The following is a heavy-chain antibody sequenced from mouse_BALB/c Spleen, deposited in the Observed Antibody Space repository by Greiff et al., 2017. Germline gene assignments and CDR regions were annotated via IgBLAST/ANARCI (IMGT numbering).Heavy chain of an antibody. D-gene: IGHD2-4*01. Sequence: EVKLMESGGGLVQPGGSRKLSCAASGFTFSSFGMHWVRQAPEKGLEWVAYISSGSSTIYYADTVKGRFTISRDNPKNTLFLQMPSLRSEDTAMYYSARPLGLRRGAMDYWGQGTSVTVSS. V-gene: IGHV5-17*02. CDR3: ARPLGLRRGAMDY. CDR1: GFTFSSFG. CDR2: ISSGSSTI. J-gene: IGHJ4*01.